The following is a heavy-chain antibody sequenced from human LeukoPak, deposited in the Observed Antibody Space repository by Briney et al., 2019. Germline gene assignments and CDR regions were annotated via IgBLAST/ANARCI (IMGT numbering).Heavy chain of an antibody. CDR3: ARDQYRAGVRGVIPY. J-gene: IGHJ4*02. CDR1: GYTFTGYY. CDR2: INPNSGGT. Sequence: GASVKVSCKASGYTFTGYYMHWVRQAPGQGLEWMGGINPNSGGTNYAQKFQGRVTMTRDTSNSTAYMELTRLRSDDTAVYYCARDQYRAGVRGVIPYWGQGTLVTVSS. D-gene: IGHD3-10*01. V-gene: IGHV1-2*02.